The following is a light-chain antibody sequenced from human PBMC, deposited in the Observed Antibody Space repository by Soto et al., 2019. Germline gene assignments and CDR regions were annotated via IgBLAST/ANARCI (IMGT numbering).Light chain of an antibody. CDR2: AAS. V-gene: IGKV1-39*01. J-gene: IGKJ1*01. Sequence: DIHMTQSPSCPSASVLDRFTITCRASQSISSYLNWYQQKPGKAPKLLIYAASSLQSGVPSRFSGSGSGTDFTLTISSLQPEDFATYYCQQSYSTPPTFGQGTKVDIK. CDR1: QSISSY. CDR3: QQSYSTPPT.